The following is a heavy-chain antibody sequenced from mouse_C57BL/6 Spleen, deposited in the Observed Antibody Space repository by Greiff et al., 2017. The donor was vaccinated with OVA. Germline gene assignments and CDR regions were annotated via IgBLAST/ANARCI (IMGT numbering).Heavy chain of an antibody. J-gene: IGHJ3*01. CDR3: ARIARDYYGSSAWFAY. Sequence: VMLVESGPGLVAPSQSLSITCTVSGFSLTSYGVSWVRQPPGKGLEWLAHIWWDDDKYYNPALKSRLTISKDTSKNQVFLKIANVDTADTATYYCARIARDYYGSSAWFAYWGQGTLVTVSA. V-gene: IGHV8-8*01. D-gene: IGHD1-1*01. CDR2: IWWDDDK. CDR1: GFSLTSYG.